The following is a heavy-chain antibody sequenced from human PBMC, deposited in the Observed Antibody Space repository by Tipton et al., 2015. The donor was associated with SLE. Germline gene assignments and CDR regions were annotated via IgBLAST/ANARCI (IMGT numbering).Heavy chain of an antibody. J-gene: IGHJ4*02. V-gene: IGHV4-31*03. Sequence: GLVKPSETLSLTCTVSEGSISSGGYYWSWIRRHPGKGLEWIGYIYYTGSTYYNPPLKSRVAMSVDTSKNQFSLRLSSVTAADTGMYYCARDLAGVKDYWGQGTLVTVSS. D-gene: IGHD3-10*01. CDR3: ARDLAGVKDY. CDR1: EGSISSGGYY. CDR2: IYYTGST.